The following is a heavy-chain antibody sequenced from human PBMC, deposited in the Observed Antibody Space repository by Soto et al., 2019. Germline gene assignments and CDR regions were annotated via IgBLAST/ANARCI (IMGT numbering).Heavy chain of an antibody. CDR2: INPSGGST. V-gene: IGHV1-46*01. CDR1: GYTFTSYY. D-gene: IGHD6-13*01. CDR3: ARAAAAGNGRLMAV. J-gene: IGHJ6*02. Sequence: ASVKVSCKASGYTFTSYYVHWVRRAPGQGLEWLGVINPSGGSTSCAQNFQDRLTVTRDTPTTTVYMDLSSLGSEDTAMYYCARAAAAGNGRLMAVWGQGTTVTVSS.